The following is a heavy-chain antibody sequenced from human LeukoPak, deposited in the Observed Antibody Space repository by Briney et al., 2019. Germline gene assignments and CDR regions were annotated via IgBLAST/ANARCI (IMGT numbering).Heavy chain of an antibody. CDR3: ARDLDYGGNFHAFDI. Sequence: SETLSLTCTVSGGSISSGGYYWSWIRQHPGKGLEWIGYIYYSGSTYYNPSLKSRVTISVDTSKNQFSLKLSSVTAADTAVYYCARDLDYGGNFHAFDIWGQGTMVTVSS. J-gene: IGHJ3*02. CDR1: GGSISSGGYY. D-gene: IGHD4-23*01. V-gene: IGHV4-31*03. CDR2: IYYSGST.